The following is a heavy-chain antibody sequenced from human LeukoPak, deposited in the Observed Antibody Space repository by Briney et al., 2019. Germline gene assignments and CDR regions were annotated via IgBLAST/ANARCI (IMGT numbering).Heavy chain of an antibody. V-gene: IGHV1-3*03. J-gene: IGHJ4*02. CDR2: INAGNGNT. CDR1: GYTFTSYA. Sequence: ASVKVSCKASGYTFTSYAMHWVRQAPGQRLEWMGWINAGNGNTKYSQEFQGRVTITRDTSASTAYMELSSLRSEDMAVYYCARDQGTMVRGVSSLAYWGQGTLVTVSS. D-gene: IGHD3-10*01. CDR3: ARDQGTMVRGVSSLAY.